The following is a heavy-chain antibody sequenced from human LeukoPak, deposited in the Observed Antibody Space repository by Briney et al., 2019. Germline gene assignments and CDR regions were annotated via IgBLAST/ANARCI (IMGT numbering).Heavy chain of an antibody. CDR2: INHSGST. Sequence: SETLSLTCAVYGGSFSGYYWSWIRQPPGKGLEWIGEINHSGSTNYNPSLKSRVTISVDTSKNQFSLKLSSVTAADTAVYYCARADYELLWFGELLFVLDYWGRGTLVTVSS. D-gene: IGHD3-10*01. CDR1: GGSFSGYY. V-gene: IGHV4-34*01. CDR3: ARADYELLWFGELLFVLDY. J-gene: IGHJ4*02.